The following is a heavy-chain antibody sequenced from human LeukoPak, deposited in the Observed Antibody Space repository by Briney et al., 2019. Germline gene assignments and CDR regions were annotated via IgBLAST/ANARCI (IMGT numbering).Heavy chain of an antibody. Sequence: GGSLRLSCAASGFTFSSYGMHWVRQAPGKGLEWVAFIRYDGSNKYYADSVKGRFTISRDNSKNTLYLQMNSLRAEDTAVYYCAKVGADYDIFTGWDYYHYMDVWGKGTTVNVSS. V-gene: IGHV3-30*02. CDR2: IRYDGSNK. J-gene: IGHJ6*03. CDR3: AKVGADYDIFTGWDYYHYMDV. D-gene: IGHD3-9*01. CDR1: GFTFSSYG.